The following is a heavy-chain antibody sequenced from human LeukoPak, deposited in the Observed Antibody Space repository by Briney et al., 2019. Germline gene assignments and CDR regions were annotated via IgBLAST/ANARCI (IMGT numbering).Heavy chain of an antibody. CDR2: IYYSGST. D-gene: IGHD1-1*01. CDR1: GGSVSSGSYY. V-gene: IGHV4-61*01. Sequence: SETLTLTCTVSGGSVSSGSYYWSWIRQPPGKGLEWIGYIYYSGSTNYNPSLKSRVTISVDTSKNQFSLKLSSVTAADTAVYYCAGGVHSEFDYWGQGTLVTVSS. CDR3: AGGVHSEFDY. J-gene: IGHJ4*02.